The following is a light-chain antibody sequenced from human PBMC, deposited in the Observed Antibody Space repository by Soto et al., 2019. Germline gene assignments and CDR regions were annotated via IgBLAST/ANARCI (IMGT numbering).Light chain of an antibody. CDR3: QQYDSYPLT. CDR2: KAS. V-gene: IGKV1-5*03. CDR1: QSISRW. Sequence: DIQMTQSPSTLSASVGDRVTITCRARQSISRWLAWYQQKPGKAPNLLIYKASSLESGVPSRFSGSGSGTEFTLTVSSLQPDDFATYYCQQYDSYPLTFGGGTKVEI. J-gene: IGKJ4*01.